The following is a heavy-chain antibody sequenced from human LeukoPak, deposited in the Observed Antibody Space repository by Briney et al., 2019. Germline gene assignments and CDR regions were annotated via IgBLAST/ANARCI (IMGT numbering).Heavy chain of an antibody. CDR3: ARWVDSSSWYF. CDR2: IIPIVGTA. CDR1: VGTLSSYT. D-gene: IGHD6-13*01. Sequence: ASLKVSLTASVGTLSSYTISWVRQTPGQGLEWKGRIIPIVGTANYAQKFQGRVTITADKSTGTAYMELSSLRSEDTAVYYCARWVDSSSWYFWGQGALVTVSS. V-gene: IGHV1-69*08. J-gene: IGHJ4*02.